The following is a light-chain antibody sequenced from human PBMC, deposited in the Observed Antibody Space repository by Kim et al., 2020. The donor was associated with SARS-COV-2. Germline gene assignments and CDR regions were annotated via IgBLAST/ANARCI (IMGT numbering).Light chain of an antibody. Sequence: SASVGDRVTITCRASQDISNSLHWYQHKPGKAPNLLIYDASNLETGVPSRFSGSGSGTSFTFTITSLQPEDVATYYCQQYDNLPYSFGQGTKLEI. CDR2: DAS. CDR3: QQYDNLPYS. J-gene: IGKJ2*03. CDR1: QDISNS. V-gene: IGKV1-33*01.